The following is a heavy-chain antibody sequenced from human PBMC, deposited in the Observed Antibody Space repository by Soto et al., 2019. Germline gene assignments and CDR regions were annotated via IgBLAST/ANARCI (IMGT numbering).Heavy chain of an antibody. V-gene: IGHV4-39*01. CDR1: GGSISSRSYY. Sequence: SETLSLTCTVSGGSISSRSYYWGWIRQPPGKGLEWIGSIYYSGTTYYNPSLRSRVTISVDTSKNQFSLEMSSVTAADTAMYYCARQYPGYDLRFWDNWGQGTLVTVSS. J-gene: IGHJ4*02. CDR2: IYYSGTT. CDR3: ARQYPGYDLRFWDN. D-gene: IGHD5-12*01.